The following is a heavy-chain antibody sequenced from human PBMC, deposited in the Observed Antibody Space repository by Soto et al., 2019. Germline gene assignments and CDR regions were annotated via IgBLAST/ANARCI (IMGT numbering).Heavy chain of an antibody. D-gene: IGHD3-10*01. CDR1: GFSLTTAVG. CDR3: AHRVNMDRGPYNSFGP. V-gene: IGHV2-5*01. J-gene: IGHJ5*02. Sequence: QITLKESRPTLVNPTQTLTQTCSFSGFSLTTAVGVGWVCQRPGKGLAWLAIIYWNGEKLYNPSLKTRLTITKDTSKSQVVLTVTDMDPVDTATYYCAHRVNMDRGPYNSFGPWGHGDLVTDSS. CDR2: IYWNGEK.